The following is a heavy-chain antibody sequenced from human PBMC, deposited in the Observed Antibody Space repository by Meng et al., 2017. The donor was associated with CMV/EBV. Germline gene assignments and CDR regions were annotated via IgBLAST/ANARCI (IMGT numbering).Heavy chain of an antibody. CDR3: ARDRGGDIVVVSFDWFDP. CDR1: GFTFSSYS. Sequence: GESLKISCAASGFTFSSYSMNWVRQSPGKGLEWVSSISISSRYIYYADSVKGRFTITSDNAKNSLYLQMNSLRAEDTAVYYCARDRGGDIVVVSFDWFDPWGQGTLVTVSS. J-gene: IGHJ5*02. V-gene: IGHV3-21*01. D-gene: IGHD2-2*01. CDR2: ISISSRYI.